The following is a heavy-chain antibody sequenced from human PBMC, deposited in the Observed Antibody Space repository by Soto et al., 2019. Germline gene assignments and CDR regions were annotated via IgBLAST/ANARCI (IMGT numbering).Heavy chain of an antibody. J-gene: IGHJ5*02. D-gene: IGHD3-22*01. CDR3: ARSRDSSGYYYNWFDP. CDR2: IYYSGST. CDR1: GGSISSSSYY. V-gene: IGHV4-39*01. Sequence: SETLSLTCTVSGGSISSSSYYWGWIRQPPGKGLEWIGSIYYSGSTYYNPSLKSRVTISVDTSKNRFSLKLSSVTAADTAVYYCARSRDSSGYYYNWFDPWGQGTLVTVSS.